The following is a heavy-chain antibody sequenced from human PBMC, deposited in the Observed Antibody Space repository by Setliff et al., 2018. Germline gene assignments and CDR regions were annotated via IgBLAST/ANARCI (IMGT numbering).Heavy chain of an antibody. D-gene: IGHD2-2*01. V-gene: IGHV3-7*01. Sequence: GGSLRLSCAASGFTFSSYWMSWVRQAPGKGLEWVANIKQDGSEKCYVDSVKGRFTISRDNAKNSLYLQMNSLRAEDTAVYYCARDGDCSSTSCYGVDAFDIWGQGTMVTVSS. CDR1: GFTFSSYW. J-gene: IGHJ3*02. CDR2: IKQDGSEK. CDR3: ARDGDCSSTSCYGVDAFDI.